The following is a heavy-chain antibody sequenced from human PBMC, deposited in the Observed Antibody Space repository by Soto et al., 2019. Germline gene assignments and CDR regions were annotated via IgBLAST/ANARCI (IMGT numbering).Heavy chain of an antibody. V-gene: IGHV4-39*01. CDR3: ARRNGSGTPLNWITRNWFDP. D-gene: IGHD3-10*01. CDR2: IYYSGST. J-gene: IGHJ5*02. Sequence: SETLSLTCTASGGSISSSSYYWGWIRQPPGKGLEWIGSIYYSGSTYYNPSLKSRVTISVDTSKNQFSLKLSSVTAADTAVYYCARRNGSGTPLNWITRNWFDPWGQGTLVTVS. CDR1: GGSISSSSYY.